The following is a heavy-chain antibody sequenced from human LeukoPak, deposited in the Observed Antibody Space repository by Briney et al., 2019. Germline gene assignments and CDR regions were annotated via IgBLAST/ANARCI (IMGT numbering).Heavy chain of an antibody. CDR3: ARDRGSSSWSYYYYYYMDV. J-gene: IGHJ6*03. V-gene: IGHV4-59*01. D-gene: IGHD6-13*01. Sequence: SETLSLTCTVSGGSISSYYWSWIRQPPGKGLEWIGYIYYSGSTNYNPSLKSRVTISVDTSKNQFSLKLSSVTAADTAVYYCARDRGSSSWSYYYYYYMDVWGKGTTVTVSS. CDR2: IYYSGST. CDR1: GGSISSYY.